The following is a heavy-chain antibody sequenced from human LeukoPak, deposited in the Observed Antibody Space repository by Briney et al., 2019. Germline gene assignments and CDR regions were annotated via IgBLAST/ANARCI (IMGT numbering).Heavy chain of an antibody. V-gene: IGHV1-69*06. J-gene: IGHJ3*02. CDR3: ARGFMDYVGGSYRYDVFDI. CDR1: GGTFSSYA. CDR2: IIPMFGTA. Sequence: VASVKVSCKASGGTFSSYAISWVRQPPGEGLEWMGGIIPMFGTANYAQKFQGRATITADKSTSTAYMELSSLRSEDTAVYYCARGFMDYVGGSYRYDVFDIWGQGTMVTVSS. D-gene: IGHD3-16*02.